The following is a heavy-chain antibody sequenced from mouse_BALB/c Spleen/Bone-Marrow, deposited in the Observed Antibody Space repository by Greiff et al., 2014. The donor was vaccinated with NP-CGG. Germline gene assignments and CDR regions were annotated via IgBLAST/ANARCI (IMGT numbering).Heavy chain of an antibody. CDR2: IDPSDSYT. CDR1: GYTFTSYW. J-gene: IGHJ4*01. V-gene: IGHV1S127*01. Sequence: VQLVESGAELVKPGASVKMSCKASGYTFTSYWMHWVKQRPGQGLEWIGVIDPSDSYTSYNQKFKGKATLTVDTSSSTAYMQLSSLISEDSAVYYCTRWGTTVVAYYAMDYWGQGTSVTVSS. D-gene: IGHD1-1*01. CDR3: TRWGTTVVAYYAMDY.